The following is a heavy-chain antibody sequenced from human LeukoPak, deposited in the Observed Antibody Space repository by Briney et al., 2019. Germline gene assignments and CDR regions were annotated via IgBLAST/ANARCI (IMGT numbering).Heavy chain of an antibody. CDR3: ARADVGIAIEEHYYIDV. CDR1: GGSVTTYF. D-gene: IGHD2-21*01. Sequence: SETLSLTCTVSGGSVTTYFWNWIRQPPGKGLESIRRIYNNDSRYYNPSLKSRVSMSVDPSENRFSLTLTSVTAADSAVYYCARADVGIAIEEHYYIDVWGKGTTVTVSS. V-gene: IGHV4-4*07. J-gene: IGHJ6*03. CDR2: IYNNDSR.